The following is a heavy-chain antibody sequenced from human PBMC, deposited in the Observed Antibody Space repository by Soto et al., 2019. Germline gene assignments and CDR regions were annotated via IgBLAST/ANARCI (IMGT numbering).Heavy chain of an antibody. CDR1: GFXXSSNY. Sequence: EVQLVESGGGLIQPGGSLRLSCAXSGFXXSSNYMSWVRQAPGKGLEWVSVIYSGGSTYYADSVKGRFTISRDNSKNTLYLQMNSLRAEDTAVXXCARGPAXDYGMDVWGQGTTVTVSS. V-gene: IGHV3-53*01. J-gene: IGHJ6*02. CDR3: ARGPAXDYGMDV. CDR2: IYSGGST.